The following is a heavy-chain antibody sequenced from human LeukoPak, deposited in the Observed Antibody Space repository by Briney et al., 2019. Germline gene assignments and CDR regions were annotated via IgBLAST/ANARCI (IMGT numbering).Heavy chain of an antibody. D-gene: IGHD3-9*01. Sequence: AGGSLRLSCAASGFTFSSYAMSWVRQAPGKGLEWVSGINLDGATTYYAGSVEGRFTISRDNSKNTLYLQMNSLRADDTAVHYCVKDHGWLLYSWGQGTLVTVSS. V-gene: IGHV3-23*01. CDR2: INLDGATT. J-gene: IGHJ4*02. CDR1: GFTFSSYA. CDR3: VKDHGWLLYS.